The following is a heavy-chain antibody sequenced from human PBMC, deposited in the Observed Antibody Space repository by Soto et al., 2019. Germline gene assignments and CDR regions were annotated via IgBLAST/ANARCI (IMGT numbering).Heavy chain of an antibody. CDR3: ATDSSGSARRTYYYYYGMDV. Sequence: LRLSFAASGFTFSSYAMSWVRQAPGKGLEWVSAISGSGGSTYYADSVKGRFTISRDNSKNTLYLQMNSLRAEDTAVYYCATDSSGSARRTYYYYYGMDVWGQGTTVTVSS. D-gene: IGHD6-19*01. J-gene: IGHJ6*02. CDR2: ISGSGGST. V-gene: IGHV3-23*01. CDR1: GFTFSSYA.